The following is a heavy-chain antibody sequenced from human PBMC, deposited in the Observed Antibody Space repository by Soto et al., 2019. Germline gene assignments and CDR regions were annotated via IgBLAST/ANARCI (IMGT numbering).Heavy chain of an antibody. CDR3: ASTFSNYYGSGTRGWFDP. CDR1: GYSFTSYW. V-gene: IGHV5-51*01. J-gene: IGHJ5*02. CDR2: IYPGDSDT. D-gene: IGHD3-10*01. Sequence: PGESLKISCKGSGYSFTSYWIGWVRQMPGKGLEWMGIIYPGDSDTRYSPSFQGQVTISADKSISTAYLQWSSLKASDTAMYYCASTFSNYYGSGTRGWFDPRGQGTLVTVSS.